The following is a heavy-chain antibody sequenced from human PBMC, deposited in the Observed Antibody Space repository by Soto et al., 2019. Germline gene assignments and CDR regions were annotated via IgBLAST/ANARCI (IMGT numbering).Heavy chain of an antibody. CDR1: GFTFHDYG. J-gene: IGHJ6*03. V-gene: IGHV3-20*04. D-gene: IGHD2-15*01. CDR3: ARGHCSGGSCYSLDYYYYYMDV. Sequence: EVQLVESGGAVVRPGGSLRLSCAASGFTFHDYGMSWVRQGPGKGLEWVAGSNWNGGSTFHADSVKGRFTISRDNAKNSLYLQMNSLTAEDTALYSCARGHCSGGSCYSLDYYYYYMDVWVKGTTDTVSS. CDR2: SNWNGGST.